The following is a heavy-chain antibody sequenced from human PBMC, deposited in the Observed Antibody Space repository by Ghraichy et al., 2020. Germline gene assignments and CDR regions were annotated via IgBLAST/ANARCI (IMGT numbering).Heavy chain of an antibody. Sequence: SQTLSLTCAVYGGSFSGYYWTWIRQTPGKGLEWIGEINRGGGTNYNPSLKSRVTISVDTSRSHFSLKLSSVTAADTAVYYCARGPSDYTAVSGKRGMDVWGQGTTVTVSS. V-gene: IGHV4-34*01. CDR2: INRGGGT. D-gene: IGHD5-18*01. CDR3: ARGPSDYTAVSGKRGMDV. CDR1: GGSFSGYY. J-gene: IGHJ6*02.